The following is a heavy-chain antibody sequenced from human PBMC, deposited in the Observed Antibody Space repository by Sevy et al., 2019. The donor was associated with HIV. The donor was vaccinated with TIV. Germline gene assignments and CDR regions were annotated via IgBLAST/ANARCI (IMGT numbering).Heavy chain of an antibody. D-gene: IGHD4-4*01. CDR1: GFTFSTYA. CDR2: ISDSGGAT. V-gene: IGHV3-23*01. J-gene: IGHJ4*02. CDR3: AKDAIMTTVISSFDS. Sequence: GGSLRLSCAASGFTFSTYAMGWVRQAPGKGLEWVSSISDSGGATNYADSVNGRFIVSRDNSNNTLYLQMNSLRVEDXAVYYCAKDAIMTTVISSFDSWGQGTLVTVSS.